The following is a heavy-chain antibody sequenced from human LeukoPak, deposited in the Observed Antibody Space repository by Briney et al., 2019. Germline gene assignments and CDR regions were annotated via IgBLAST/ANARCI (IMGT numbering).Heavy chain of an antibody. CDR3: AGKRGSSPFDY. D-gene: IGHD6-6*01. Sequence: SETLSLTCTVSGGSISSYYWSWIRQPPGEGLEWIGYIYYSGSTNYNPSLKSGVTISVDTSKNQFSLKLSSVTAADTAVYYCAGKRGSSPFDYWGQGTLVTVSS. CDR1: GGSISSYY. V-gene: IGHV4-59*01. J-gene: IGHJ4*02. CDR2: IYYSGST.